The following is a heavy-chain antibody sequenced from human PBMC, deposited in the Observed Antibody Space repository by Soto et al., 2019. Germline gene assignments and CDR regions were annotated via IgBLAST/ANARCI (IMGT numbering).Heavy chain of an antibody. D-gene: IGHD3-10*01. J-gene: IGHJ6*02. Sequence: QVQLVQSGAEVKKPGASVKVSCKASGYTFTSYGISWVRQAPGQGLEWMGWISAYNGNTNYAQKLQGRVTMTTDTSTSTAYMELRSLRSDDTAVYYCASIYGSWGSGSYDYYYYGMDVWGQGTTVTVSS. CDR2: ISAYNGNT. V-gene: IGHV1-18*01. CDR3: ASIYGSWGSGSYDYYYYGMDV. CDR1: GYTFTSYG.